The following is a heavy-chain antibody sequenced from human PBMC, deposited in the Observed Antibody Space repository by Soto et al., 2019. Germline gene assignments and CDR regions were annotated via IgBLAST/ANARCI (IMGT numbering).Heavy chain of an antibody. Sequence: QVQLVQSGAEVKKPGDSVKVSCKASGYTFTSSGISWVRQAPGQGLEWMGWISAYNGNTNYAQKLQGRVTMTIATSTSTAYMELRSLRCDDTAVYYCASVGDQPGVPAATYWGQGTLVTVSS. D-gene: IGHD2-2*01. CDR2: ISAYNGNT. J-gene: IGHJ4*02. CDR1: GYTFTSSG. V-gene: IGHV1-18*01. CDR3: ASVGDQPGVPAATY.